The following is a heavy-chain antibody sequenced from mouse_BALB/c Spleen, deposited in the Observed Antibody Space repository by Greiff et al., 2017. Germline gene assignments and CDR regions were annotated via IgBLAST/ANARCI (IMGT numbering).Heavy chain of an antibody. V-gene: IGHV5-6-5*01. D-gene: IGHD1-2*01. CDR3: ARGGTTAPYAMDY. CDR2: ISSGGST. J-gene: IGHJ4*01. CDR1: GFTFSSYA. Sequence: EVKLVESGGGLVKPGGSLKLSCAASGFTFSSYAMSWVRQTPEKRLEWVASISSGGSTYYPDSVKGRFTISRDNARNILYLQMSSLRSEDTAMYYCARGGTTAPYAMDYWGQGTSVTVSS.